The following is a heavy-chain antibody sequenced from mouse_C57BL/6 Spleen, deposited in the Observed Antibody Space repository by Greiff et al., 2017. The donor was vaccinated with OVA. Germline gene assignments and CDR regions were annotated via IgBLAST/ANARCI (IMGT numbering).Heavy chain of an antibody. CDR2: ISSGGDYT. CDR3: TRETTSLYTTFAY. Sequence: EVKLMESGEGLVKPGGSLKLSCAASGFTFSSYAMSWVRQTPEKRLEWVAYISSGGDYTYYADTVKGRFTFTRDNARNTRYLQMSSLKSEDTAMYSCTRETTSLYTTFAYWGQGTLVTVSA. D-gene: IGHD1-1*01. J-gene: IGHJ3*01. V-gene: IGHV5-9-1*02. CDR1: GFTFSSYA.